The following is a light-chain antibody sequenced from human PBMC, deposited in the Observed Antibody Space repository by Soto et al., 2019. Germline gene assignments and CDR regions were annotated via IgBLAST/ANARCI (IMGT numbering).Light chain of an antibody. Sequence: DIQMTQSPSTLSASVGDRVTITCRASQSISSWLAWYQQKPGKAPNLLIYKASTLERGVPSRFSGSGSGTEFTLTISXXXXXDFASYYCQQYKXYWTFGQGTKVXIK. J-gene: IGKJ1*01. V-gene: IGKV1-5*03. CDR3: QQYKXYWT. CDR1: QSISSW. CDR2: KAS.